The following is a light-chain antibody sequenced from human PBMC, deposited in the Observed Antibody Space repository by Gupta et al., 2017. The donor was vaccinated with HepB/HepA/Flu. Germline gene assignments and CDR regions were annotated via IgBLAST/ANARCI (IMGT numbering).Light chain of an antibody. Sequence: QSALTPPPSASGTPRQRVTISCSGSSSNNGTNNINWYRQLPGTAPKVLIDSSHQRPSGVPVRFSASKSGTSASVAISGLQTEAVAYSYCASWDTSRTGWLFGGGTKLTVL. V-gene: IGLV1-44*01. J-gene: IGLJ3*02. CDR2: SSH. CDR1: SSNNGTNN. CDR3: ASWDTSRTGWL.